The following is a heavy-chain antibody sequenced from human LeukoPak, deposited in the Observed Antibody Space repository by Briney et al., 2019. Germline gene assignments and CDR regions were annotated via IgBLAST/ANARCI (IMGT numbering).Heavy chain of an antibody. J-gene: IGHJ5*02. Sequence: NASETLSLTCTVSGGSISSYYWGWIRQPPGKGLEWIGSIYYSGSTYYNPSLKSRVTISVDTSKNQFSLKLSSVTAADTAVYYCARGVSGSSYWFDPWGQGTLVTVSS. D-gene: IGHD6-13*01. V-gene: IGHV4-39*01. CDR2: IYYSGST. CDR3: ARGVSGSSYWFDP. CDR1: GGSISSYY.